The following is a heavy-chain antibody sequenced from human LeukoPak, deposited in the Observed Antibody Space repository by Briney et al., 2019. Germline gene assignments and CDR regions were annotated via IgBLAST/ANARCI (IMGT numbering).Heavy chain of an antibody. CDR1: GGSISTYY. V-gene: IGHV4-59*01. CDR2: IYHSGST. CDR3: ARGGAACLHFQN. J-gene: IGHJ1*01. Sequence: SKTLSLTCTVSGGSISTYYWNWIRQPPGKGLEWIGYIYHSGSTNYNPSLQSRVTISVDTSKNQFSLNLNSVTAADTAVYYCARGGAACLHFQNWGQGTLVTVSS. D-gene: IGHD6-6*01.